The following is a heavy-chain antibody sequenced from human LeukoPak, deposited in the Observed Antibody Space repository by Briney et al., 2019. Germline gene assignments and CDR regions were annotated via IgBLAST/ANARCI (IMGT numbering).Heavy chain of an antibody. CDR1: GGSISSYY. V-gene: IGHV4-4*07. J-gene: IGHJ5*02. CDR2: IYTSGST. Sequence: SETLSLTCTVSGGSISSYYWSWIRQPAGKGLEWIGRIYTSGSTNYNPSLRSRVTMSVDTSKNQFSLQLRSMTTADTAVYYCVRGPYGASISKSFDPWGQGTQVIVSP. CDR3: VRGPYGASISKSFDP. D-gene: IGHD4/OR15-4a*01.